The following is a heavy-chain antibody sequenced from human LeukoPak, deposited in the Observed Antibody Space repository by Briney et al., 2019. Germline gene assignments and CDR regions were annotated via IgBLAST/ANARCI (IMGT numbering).Heavy chain of an antibody. J-gene: IGHJ4*02. Sequence: PGRSLRLSCAASGFTFSSYAMHWVRQAPGKGLEWVAVISYDGSNKYYADSVKGRFTISRDNSKNTLYLQMNSLRAEDTAVYYCARDEPGYCSSTSCYWIDYWGQGTLVTVSS. CDR1: GFTFSSYA. D-gene: IGHD2-2*01. CDR3: ARDEPGYCSSTSCYWIDY. V-gene: IGHV3-30-3*01. CDR2: ISYDGSNK.